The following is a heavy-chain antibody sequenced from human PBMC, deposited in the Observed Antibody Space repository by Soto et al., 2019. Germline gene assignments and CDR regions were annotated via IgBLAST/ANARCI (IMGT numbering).Heavy chain of an antibody. D-gene: IGHD5-12*01. CDR1: GFSFSSYE. CDR3: ARARWVRYSGYDWHFDY. V-gene: IGHV3-48*03. J-gene: IGHJ4*02. CDR2: ISSGGTNI. Sequence: EVQLVESGGALVQPGGSLRLSCEASGFSFSSYEMNWVRQAPGKGLEWISYISSGGTNIHYADSVKGRFTISRNNAKNSVYLQMNSLRAEDTAVYYCARARWVRYSGYDWHFDYWGQGTLVTVSS.